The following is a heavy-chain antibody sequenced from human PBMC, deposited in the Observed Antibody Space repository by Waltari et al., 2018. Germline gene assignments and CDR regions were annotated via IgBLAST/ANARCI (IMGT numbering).Heavy chain of an antibody. Sequence: QVQLLQSGAEVKKPPASVMVSCKASAYTVTSKDINWVPQATGQGLEGMGWTEPTERDTSYAQDCQRRVTMTVHPSIRPAYKERGGAGGQVQALYYRAAGRTVKKPWSIDVCSIGGQRSMVAVSS. D-gene: IGHD4-17*01. CDR2: TEPTERDT. CDR1: AYTVTSKD. J-gene: IGHJ3*02. CDR3: AAGRTVKKPWSIDVCSI. V-gene: IGHV1-8*01.